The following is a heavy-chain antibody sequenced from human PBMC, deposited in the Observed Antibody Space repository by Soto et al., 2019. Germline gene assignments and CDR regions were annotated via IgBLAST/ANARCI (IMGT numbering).Heavy chain of an antibody. J-gene: IGHJ6*04. CDR3: ARDLRSYDCGDYDALDI. V-gene: IGHV1-2*02. CDR2: FNPNSGDT. Sequence: ASVKVSCKASGYTFTGYSMHWVRQAPGQGLEWMGGFNPNSGDTNYAQKFQGRVTMTKDTSINTAYMELSRLRSDDTAVYYCARDLRSYDCGDYDALDIWGKGTTVTVSS. D-gene: IGHD4-17*01. CDR1: GYTFTGYS.